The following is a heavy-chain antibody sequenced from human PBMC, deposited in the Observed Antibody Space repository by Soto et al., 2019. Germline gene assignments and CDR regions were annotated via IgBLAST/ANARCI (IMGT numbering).Heavy chain of an antibody. J-gene: IGHJ6*02. CDR3: ARDRIAAAGTPYYYYYGMDV. D-gene: IGHD6-13*01. V-gene: IGHV4-59*01. CDR2: IYYSGST. CDR1: GGSISSYY. Sequence: PSETLSLTCTVSGGSISSYYWSWIRQPPGKGLEWIGYIYYSGSTNYNPSLKSRVTISVDTSKNQFSLKLSSVTAADTAVYYCARDRIAAAGTPYYYYYGMDVWGQGTTVTVAS.